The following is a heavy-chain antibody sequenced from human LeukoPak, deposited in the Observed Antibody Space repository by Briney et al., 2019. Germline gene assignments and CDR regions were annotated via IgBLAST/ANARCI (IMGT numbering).Heavy chain of an antibody. CDR2: ISSSGSTI. CDR3: ARGIHIVVVTATYYMDV. CDR1: GFTFSSYE. V-gene: IGHV3-48*03. Sequence: GGSLRLSCAASGFTFSSYEMNWVRQAPGKGLEWVSYISSSGSTIYYADSVKGRFTISRDNAKNSLYLQMNSLRAEDTAVYYCARGIHIVVVTATYYMDVWGKGTTVTVSS. D-gene: IGHD2-21*02. J-gene: IGHJ6*03.